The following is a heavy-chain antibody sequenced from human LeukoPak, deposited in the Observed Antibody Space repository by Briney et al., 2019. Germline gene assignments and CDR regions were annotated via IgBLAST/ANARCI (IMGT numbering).Heavy chain of an antibody. CDR1: GFSFSISA. V-gene: IGHV3-30*07. J-gene: IGHJ4*02. Sequence: PGGSLRLSCAASGFSFSISAMHWVRQAPGKGLQWGAVVSYDGSEKYYADSVKGRFTISRDNSKNTLYLQMNSLRPEDTAVYYCARKQMDSGSPFDYWGQGTLVTVSS. CDR2: VSYDGSEK. CDR3: ARKQMDSGSPFDY. D-gene: IGHD6-13*01.